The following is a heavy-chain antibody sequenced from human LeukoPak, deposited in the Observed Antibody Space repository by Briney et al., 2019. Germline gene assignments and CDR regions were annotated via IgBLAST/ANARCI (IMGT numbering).Heavy chain of an antibody. J-gene: IGHJ4*02. D-gene: IGHD6-19*01. CDR1: GFTFRSYE. V-gene: IGHV3-48*03. Sequence: PGGSLRLSCAASGFTFRSYEMNWVRQAPGKGLEWVSYISNTDETRTYADSVKGRFTISRDNAKNSLHLEMNSLRAEDTAVYYCAREIVSAVAGNFDYWGQGTLVTVSS. CDR2: ISNTDETR. CDR3: AREIVSAVAGNFDY.